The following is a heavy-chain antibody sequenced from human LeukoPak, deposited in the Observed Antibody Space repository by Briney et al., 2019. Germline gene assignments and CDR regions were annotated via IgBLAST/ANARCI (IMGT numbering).Heavy chain of an antibody. D-gene: IGHD3-10*01. CDR3: AGRITMVRGVIDDYYYYYGMDV. CDR2: ISAYNGNT. CDR1: GYTFTCYG. J-gene: IGHJ6*02. V-gene: IGHV1-18*01. Sequence: GASVKVSCKASGYTFTCYGISWVRQAPGQGLEWMGWISAYNGNTNYAQKFQGRVTITADESTSTAYMELSSLRSEDTAVYYCAGRITMVRGVIDDYYYYYGMDVWGQGTTVTVSS.